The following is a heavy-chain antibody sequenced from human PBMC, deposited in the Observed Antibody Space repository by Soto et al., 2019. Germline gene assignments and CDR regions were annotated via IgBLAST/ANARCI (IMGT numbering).Heavy chain of an antibody. CDR3: ARDGRDYDFWSGYYTPGYYYYYMDV. Sequence: QVQLQESGPGLVKPSETLSLTCTVSGGSISSYYWSWIRQPPGKGLEWIGYIYYSGGTNYNPSLKSRVTISVATCKNQFSLKLSSVTGADTAVYYCARDGRDYDFWSGYYTPGYYYYYMDVWGKGTTVTVSS. CDR2: IYYSGGT. CDR1: GGSISSYY. D-gene: IGHD3-3*01. J-gene: IGHJ6*03. V-gene: IGHV4-59*01.